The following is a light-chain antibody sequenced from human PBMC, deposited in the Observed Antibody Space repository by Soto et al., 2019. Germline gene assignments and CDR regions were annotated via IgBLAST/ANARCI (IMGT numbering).Light chain of an antibody. Sequence: QSALAQPASVSGAPGQSITISCTGASSDVAIYNLVSWYQQHPGKAPKLMIYEGSKRPSGVSDRFSGSKSGNTPSLTISGLQAEDEADYYCCSYGGLSTHYVFGTRTKLTVL. J-gene: IGLJ1*01. V-gene: IGLV2-23*01. CDR2: EGS. CDR1: SSDVAIYNL. CDR3: CSYGGLSTHYV.